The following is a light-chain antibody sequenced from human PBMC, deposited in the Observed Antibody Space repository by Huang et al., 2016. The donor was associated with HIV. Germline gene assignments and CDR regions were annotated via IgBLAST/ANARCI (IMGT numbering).Light chain of an antibody. CDR1: QSVGSY. V-gene: IGKV3-11*01. J-gene: IGKJ1*01. CDR3: QQRSNRTPTT. Sequence: EIILTQSPATLSLSPGERATLSCRASQSVGSYLAWYQQKPGQAPRLLIDDASNRATGIPARFSGGGSGTDFTLTIRGLEPDDFAVDFCQQRSNRTPTTFGQGTKVE. CDR2: DAS.